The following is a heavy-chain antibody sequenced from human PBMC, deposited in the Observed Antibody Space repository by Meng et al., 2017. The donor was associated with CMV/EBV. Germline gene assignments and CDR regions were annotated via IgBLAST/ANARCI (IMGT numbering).Heavy chain of an antibody. J-gene: IGHJ6*02. D-gene: IGHD2-21*01. CDR3: ARAMAYCGGDCYYGMDV. CDR1: GGTFSSYA. CDR2: IIPIFGTA. Sequence: SVKVSCKASGGTFSSYAISWVRQAPGQGREWMGGIIPIFGTANYAQKFQGRVTITTDESTSTAYMELSSLRSEDTAVYYCARAMAYCGGDCYYGMDVWGQGTTVTVSS. V-gene: IGHV1-69*05.